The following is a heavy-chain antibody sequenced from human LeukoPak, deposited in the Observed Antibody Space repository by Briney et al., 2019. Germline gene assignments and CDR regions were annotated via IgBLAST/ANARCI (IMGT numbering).Heavy chain of an antibody. CDR2: ISYDGSNK. CDR3: ARDGYDSSGYYTNDY. CDR1: GFTFSSYA. D-gene: IGHD3-22*01. V-gene: IGHV3-30*04. J-gene: IGHJ4*02. Sequence: GGSLRLSCAASGFTFSSYAMHWVRQAPGKGLEWVAVISYDGSNKYYADSVKGRFTISRDNSKNTLYLQMNSLRAEDTAVYYCARDGYDSSGYYTNDYWGQGTLVTVSS.